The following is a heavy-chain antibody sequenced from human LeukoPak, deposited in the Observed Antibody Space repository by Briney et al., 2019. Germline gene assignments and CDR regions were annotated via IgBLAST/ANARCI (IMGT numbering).Heavy chain of an antibody. CDR2: IWYDGSNK. D-gene: IGHD4-23*01. Sequence: PGVSLRLSCAASGFTFSNYGMHWVRQAPGKGLEWVAVIWYDGSNKYYADSVKGRFTISRDNSKNTLYLQMNRLRAEDTAVYYCARAGDYGGNSGVYWGQGTLVTVSS. CDR3: ARAGDYGGNSGVY. CDR1: GFTFSNYG. V-gene: IGHV3-33*01. J-gene: IGHJ4*02.